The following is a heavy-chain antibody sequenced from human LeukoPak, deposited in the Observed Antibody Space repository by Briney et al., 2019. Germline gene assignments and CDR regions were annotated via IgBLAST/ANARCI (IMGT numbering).Heavy chain of an antibody. D-gene: IGHD3-22*01. CDR2: IYYSGST. J-gene: IGHJ4*02. CDR3: ARGARYYDSSGYPYFDY. Sequence: SQTLSLTCTVSGGSISSGGYYWSWIRQHPGKGLEWIGYIYYSGSTYYNPSLKSLVTISVDTSKNQFSLKLSSVTAADTAVYYCARGARYYDSSGYPYFDYWGQGTLVTVSS. CDR1: GGSISSGGYY. V-gene: IGHV4-31*01.